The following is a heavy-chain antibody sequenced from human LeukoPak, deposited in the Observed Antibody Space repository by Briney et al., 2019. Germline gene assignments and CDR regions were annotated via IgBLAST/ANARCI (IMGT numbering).Heavy chain of an antibody. D-gene: IGHD6-19*01. J-gene: IGHJ4*02. V-gene: IGHV3-74*01. CDR3: ATKQWLAPPPDS. Sequence: PGGSLRLSCAASGFTFSKYWTLWVRQAPRKGLESVSRINTDGTVTTYADSVKGRFTVSRDNADNTMFLQMNSVRDEDTAVYYCATKQWLAPPPDSWGQGTPVTVSS. CDR1: GFTFSKYW. CDR2: INTDGTVT.